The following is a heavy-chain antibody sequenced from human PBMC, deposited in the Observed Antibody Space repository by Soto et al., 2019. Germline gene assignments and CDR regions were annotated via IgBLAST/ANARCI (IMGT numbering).Heavy chain of an antibody. CDR3: ARAAAAGLVPGYDP. Sequence: ASVKVSCKASGYTFTGYYMHWVRQAPGQGLEWMGWINPNSGGTNYAQKFQGWVTMTRDTSISTAYMELSRLRSDDTAVYYCARAAAAGLVPGYDPWGQGTLVTVSS. CDR2: INPNSGGT. D-gene: IGHD6-13*01. J-gene: IGHJ5*02. CDR1: GYTFTGYY. V-gene: IGHV1-2*04.